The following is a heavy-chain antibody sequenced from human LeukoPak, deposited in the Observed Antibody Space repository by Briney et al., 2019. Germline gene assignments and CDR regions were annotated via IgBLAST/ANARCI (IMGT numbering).Heavy chain of an antibody. CDR3: AKAPGLSGWHLDAFDI. D-gene: IGHD6-19*01. CDR1: GFTFSSYA. V-gene: IGHV3-23*01. Sequence: GGSPRLSCAASGFTFSSYAMTWVRQAPGKGLEWVSLISGSGTATYKADSVKGRFTISRDNSNNTLYLQMNGLRAEDTAVYYCAKAPGLSGWHLDAFDIWGQGTMVTVSS. J-gene: IGHJ3*02. CDR2: ISGSGTAT.